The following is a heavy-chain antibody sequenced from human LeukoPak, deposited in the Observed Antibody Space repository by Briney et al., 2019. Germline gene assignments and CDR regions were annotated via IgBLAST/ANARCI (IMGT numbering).Heavy chain of an antibody. V-gene: IGHV3-23*01. D-gene: IGHD5-18*01. Sequence: GGSLRLSCAAPGFTFSSYDMSWVRQAPGKGLEWVSVVSLGYSTYYADSVKGRFTISRDNSKNTVYLQMNRLRAEDTAVYYCAKGGVRGYSYGYLDYWGQGTLVTVSS. J-gene: IGHJ4*02. CDR1: GFTFSSYD. CDR3: AKGGVRGYSYGYLDY. CDR2: VSLGYST.